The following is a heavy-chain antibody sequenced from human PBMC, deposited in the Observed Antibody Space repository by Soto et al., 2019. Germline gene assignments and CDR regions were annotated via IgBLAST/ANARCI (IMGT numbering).Heavy chain of an antibody. D-gene: IGHD3-10*01. Sequence: HLVQSGPEVKKPGASITVSCKTAGDTFTKFGLSWVRQAPGQGLEWMGWIATYNSNRNYAQKFQGRLTLTTDTSTSTAYMELKNLGYDDTAVYYCARVVRGVVNWFDPWGQGTLVTVSS. CDR1: GDTFTKFG. J-gene: IGHJ5*02. CDR3: ARVVRGVVNWFDP. V-gene: IGHV1-18*01. CDR2: IATYNSNR.